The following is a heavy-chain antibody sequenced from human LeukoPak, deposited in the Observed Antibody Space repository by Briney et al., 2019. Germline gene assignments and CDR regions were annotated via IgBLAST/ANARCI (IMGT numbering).Heavy chain of an antibody. CDR3: ARGFYYGSGSYVDY. D-gene: IGHD3-10*01. CDR2: INPNSGGT. J-gene: IGHJ4*02. CDR1: GYTFTGYY. V-gene: IGHV1-2*02. Sequence: GASVKVSCKASGYTFTGYYMHWVRQAPGQGLEWMGWINPNSGGTNYAQKFQGRVTMTRDTSISTAYMELSRLRSDDTAVYYCARGFYYGSGSYVDYWGQGTLVTVSS.